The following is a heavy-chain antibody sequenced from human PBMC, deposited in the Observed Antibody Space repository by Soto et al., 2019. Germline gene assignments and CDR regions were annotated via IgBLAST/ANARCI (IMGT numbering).Heavy chain of an antibody. CDR2: ISYEGSDK. CDR3: ARRAWDSYYAIDV. CDR1: GFTYTDFA. V-gene: IGHV3-30*09. J-gene: IGHJ6*02. Sequence: VQLVESGGGEVQPGRSLRLSCAASGFTYTDFALHWVRQAPGKGLEWVAIISYEGSDKYNADSVKGRFDISRDNPKTTLYLEMNSLRPEDTAVYFCARRAWDSYYAIDVWCQGTTVTVFS. D-gene: IGHD3-22*01.